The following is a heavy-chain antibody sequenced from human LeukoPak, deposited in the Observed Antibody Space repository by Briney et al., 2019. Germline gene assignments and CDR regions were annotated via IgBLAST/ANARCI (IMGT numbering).Heavy chain of an antibody. CDR3: ARVSGSYYRGAAFDI. D-gene: IGHD1-26*01. J-gene: IGHJ3*02. Sequence: GGSPRLSCAASGFTFSSYAMHWVRQAPGKGLEWVAVISYDGSNKYYADSVKGRFTISRDNSKNTLYLQMNSLRAEDTAVYYCARVSGSYYRGAAFDIWGQGTMVTVSS. CDR2: ISYDGSNK. V-gene: IGHV3-30-3*01. CDR1: GFTFSSYA.